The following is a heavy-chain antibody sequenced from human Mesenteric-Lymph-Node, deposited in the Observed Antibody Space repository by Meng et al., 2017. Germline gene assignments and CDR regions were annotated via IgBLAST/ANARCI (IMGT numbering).Heavy chain of an antibody. CDR1: GGSVSSVGYY. Sequence: QVRRQASGPGLVNPSKTLSLTCTVSGGSVSSVGYYWTWIRQHPGKGLEWFGHIYYSGSTFYNPSLKRRVIISIDTSKNQFSLNLRSVTAADTAVYYCARVSSGWDYFDYWGQGTLVTVSS. CDR3: ARVSSGWDYFDY. CDR2: IYYSGST. J-gene: IGHJ4*02. V-gene: IGHV4-31*03. D-gene: IGHD6-19*01.